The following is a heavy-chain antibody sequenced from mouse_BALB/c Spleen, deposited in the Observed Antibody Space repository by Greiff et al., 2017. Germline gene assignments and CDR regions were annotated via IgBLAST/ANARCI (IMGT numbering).Heavy chain of an antibody. CDR3: AITMKNAMDD. Sequence: EVQLVESGPGLVKPSQSLSLTCTVTGYSITSDYAWNCIRQFPGNKLEWMGYISYSGSTSYNPSLKSRISITRDTSKNQFFLQLNSVTTEDTATYYCAITMKNAMDDWGQGTSVSVSS. D-gene: IGHD1-1*02. CDR1: GYSITSDYA. J-gene: IGHJ4*01. CDR2: ISYSGST. V-gene: IGHV3-2*02.